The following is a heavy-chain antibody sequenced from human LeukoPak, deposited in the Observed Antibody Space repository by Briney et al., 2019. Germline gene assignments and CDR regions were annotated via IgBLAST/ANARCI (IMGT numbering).Heavy chain of an antibody. CDR2: INPNSGST. J-gene: IGHJ4*02. CDR3: ARARYYDFWSGYYNPDY. Sequence: GASVKVSCKASGYTFTGYYMHWVRQAPGQGLEWMGWINPNSGSTNYAQKFQGRVTMTRDTSISTAYMELSRLRSDDTAVYYCARARYYDFWSGYYNPDYWGQGTLVTVSS. CDR1: GYTFTGYY. V-gene: IGHV1-2*02. D-gene: IGHD3-3*01.